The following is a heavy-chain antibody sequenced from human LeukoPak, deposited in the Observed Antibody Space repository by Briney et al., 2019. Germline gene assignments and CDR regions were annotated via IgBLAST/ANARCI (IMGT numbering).Heavy chain of an antibody. CDR2: IIPIFGTA. CDR3: ARGGVGGAYLDY. D-gene: IGHD1-26*01. Sequence: SSVKVSCKASGGTFSSYAISWVRQAPGQGLEWMGGIIPIFGTANYAQKFQGRVTITADESTSTAYMELSSLRSEDTAVYYWARGGVGGAYLDYWGQGTLVTVSS. CDR1: GGTFSSYA. V-gene: IGHV1-69*01. J-gene: IGHJ4*02.